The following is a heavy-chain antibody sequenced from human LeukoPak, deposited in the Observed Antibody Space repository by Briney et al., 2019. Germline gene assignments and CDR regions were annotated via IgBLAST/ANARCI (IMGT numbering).Heavy chain of an antibody. CDR1: GGAINSGNYY. J-gene: IGHJ5*02. V-gene: IGHV4-39*01. CDR3: ARQVLLWFGEAYNWFDP. D-gene: IGHD3-10*01. Sequence: SETLSLTCTVSGGAINSGNYYWGWIRQPPGRGLEWIGSFYYSGSIYYNPSLKSRVTISVDTPKNQFSLKLSSVTAADTAVYYCARQVLLWFGEAYNWFDPWGQGTLVTVSS. CDR2: FYYSGSI.